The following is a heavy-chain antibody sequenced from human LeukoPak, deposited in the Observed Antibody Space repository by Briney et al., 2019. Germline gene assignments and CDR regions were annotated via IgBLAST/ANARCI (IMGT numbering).Heavy chain of an antibody. D-gene: IGHD3-22*01. V-gene: IGHV3-7*01. J-gene: IGHJ4*02. CDR1: GFTFSSYW. CDR2: IKQDGSEK. CDR3: TTDPLWYYYDSSGYRFDY. Sequence: GGSLRLSCAASGFTFSSYWMSWVRQAPGKGLEWVANIKQDGSEKYYVDSVKGRFTISRDNAKNSLYLQMNSLRAEDTAVYYCTTDPLWYYYDSSGYRFDYWGQGTLVTVSS.